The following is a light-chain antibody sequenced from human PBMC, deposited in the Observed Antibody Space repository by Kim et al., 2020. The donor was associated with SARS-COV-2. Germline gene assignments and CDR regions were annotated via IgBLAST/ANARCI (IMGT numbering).Light chain of an antibody. J-gene: IGLJ2*01. Sequence: GQKVTNTCSGTTPNSVNKAASWYQQLPGAAPKLLIYDTTERPSGVPDRFSASKAGTSASLGIAGVQTGDEADYYCGTWDSTLRGGIFGGGTQLTVL. CDR2: DTT. V-gene: IGLV1-51*01. CDR3: GTWDSTLRGGI. CDR1: TPNSVNKA.